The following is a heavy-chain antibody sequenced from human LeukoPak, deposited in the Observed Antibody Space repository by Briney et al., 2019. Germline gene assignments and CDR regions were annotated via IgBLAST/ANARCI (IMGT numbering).Heavy chain of an antibody. V-gene: IGHV1-69*06. CDR3: ARGSRPVYNLLTGKRYFDY. CDR1: GGTFSSYA. Sequence: SVKVSCKASGGTFSSYAISWVRQAPGQGLEWMGGIIPIFGTANYAQKFQGRVTITADKSTSTAYMELSSLRSEDTAVYYCARGSRPVYNLLTGKRYFDYWGQGTLLTVSS. CDR2: IIPIFGTA. J-gene: IGHJ4*02. D-gene: IGHD3-9*01.